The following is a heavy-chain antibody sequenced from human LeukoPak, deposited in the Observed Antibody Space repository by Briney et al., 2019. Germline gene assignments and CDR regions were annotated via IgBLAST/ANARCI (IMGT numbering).Heavy chain of an antibody. J-gene: IGHJ4*02. CDR1: GFTFSSYS. Sequence: GGSLRISCAASGFTFSSYSMNWVRQAPGKGLEWASSISSSSSYIYYADSVKGRFTISRDNAKNSLYLQMNSLRAEDTAVYYCAREWGIAVIDYWGQGTLVTVSS. D-gene: IGHD6-19*01. CDR3: AREWGIAVIDY. CDR2: ISSSSSYI. V-gene: IGHV3-21*01.